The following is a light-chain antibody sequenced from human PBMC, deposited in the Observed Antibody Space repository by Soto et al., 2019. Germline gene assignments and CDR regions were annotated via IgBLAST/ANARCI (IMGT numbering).Light chain of an antibody. V-gene: IGLV2-8*01. CDR1: SSDVGGYNY. CDR3: SSYAGSNNLGV. CDR2: EVS. J-gene: IGLJ1*01. Sequence: QSALTQPPSASGSPGQSVTISCTGTSSDVGGYNYVSWYQQHPGKAPKVMIYEVSKRPSGGPDRFSGSKSGNTASLTVSGLQAEDEADYYCSSYAGSNNLGVFGTGTKVTVL.